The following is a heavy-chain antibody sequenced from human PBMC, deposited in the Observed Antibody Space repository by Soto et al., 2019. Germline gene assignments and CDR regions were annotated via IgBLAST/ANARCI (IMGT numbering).Heavy chain of an antibody. CDR1: GYMFNTYG. D-gene: IGHD3-10*01. V-gene: IGHV1-18*01. Sequence: QVQLVQSGAKVKKPGASVKVSCKASGYMFNTYGITWVRQAPGQGLEWMGWISAYNGNIDYAQNLQGRVTMTIDTSTSTAYMELRSLRSDDTAVYYCARTYGSGSYFLPFEYWGQGTLVSVSS. J-gene: IGHJ4*02. CDR2: ISAYNGNI. CDR3: ARTYGSGSYFLPFEY.